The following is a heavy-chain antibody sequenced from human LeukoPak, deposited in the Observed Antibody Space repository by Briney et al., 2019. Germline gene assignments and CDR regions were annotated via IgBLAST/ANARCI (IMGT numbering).Heavy chain of an antibody. CDR1: GGSISSYY. CDR3: ARVSSSWYQDWYFDL. D-gene: IGHD6-13*01. J-gene: IGHJ2*01. Sequence: PSETLSLTCTVSGGSISSYYWSWIWQPAGKGLEWIGRIYTSESPTYNPSLKSRVTMSLDTSKNQFSLKLSSVTAADTAVYYCARVSSSWYQDWYFDLWGRGTLVTVSS. V-gene: IGHV4-4*07. CDR2: IYTSESP.